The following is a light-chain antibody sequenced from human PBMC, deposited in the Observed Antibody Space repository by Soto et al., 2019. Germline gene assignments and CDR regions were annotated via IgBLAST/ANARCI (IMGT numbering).Light chain of an antibody. Sequence: IRMTQSPSSFSASTGDRVSITCRATQDIGTYLAWYQQIPGKAPKLLIYDASTLQTGVPSRFSGSGSGTDFTLTISSLQPEDFATYYCQQSYSTSPITFGQGTRLEIK. J-gene: IGKJ5*01. CDR2: DAS. CDR3: QQSYSTSPIT. V-gene: IGKV1-8*01. CDR1: QDIGTY.